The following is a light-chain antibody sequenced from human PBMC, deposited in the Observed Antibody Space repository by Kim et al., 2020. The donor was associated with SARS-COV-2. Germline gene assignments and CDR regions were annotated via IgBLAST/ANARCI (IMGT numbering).Light chain of an antibody. Sequence: SPGERATLSCRASQSVSSSLAWYQQKPGQAPRLLIYGASTRATGIPARFSGSGSGTEFTLTISSLQSEDFAVYYCQQYNNWPPLTFGGGTKVDIK. V-gene: IGKV3-15*01. CDR2: GAS. J-gene: IGKJ4*01. CDR1: QSVSSS. CDR3: QQYNNWPPLT.